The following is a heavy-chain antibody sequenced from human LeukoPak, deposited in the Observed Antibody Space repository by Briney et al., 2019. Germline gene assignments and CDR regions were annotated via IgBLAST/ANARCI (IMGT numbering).Heavy chain of an antibody. CDR3: AKDLIGEQLVPDY. V-gene: IGHV3-66*01. CDR1: GFTVSSNY. CDR2: IYSGGST. D-gene: IGHD6-6*01. Sequence: GGSLRLSCEASGFTVSSNYMNWVRQAPGKGLEWVSVIYSGGSTYYADSVKGRFTISRDNSKNTLYLQMNSLRAEDTAVYYCAKDLIGEQLVPDYWGQGTLVTVSS. J-gene: IGHJ4*02.